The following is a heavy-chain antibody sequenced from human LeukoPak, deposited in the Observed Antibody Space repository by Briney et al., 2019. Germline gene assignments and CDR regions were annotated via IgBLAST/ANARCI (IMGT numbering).Heavy chain of an antibody. J-gene: IGHJ4*02. CDR3: VKGGLYSGDYYGH. V-gene: IGHV3-64D*06. CDR2: ISGNGGST. CDR1: GFTFTSYA. D-gene: IGHD1-26*01. Sequence: GGSLRLSCSGSGFTFTSYAMHWVRQAPGKGLEYVSSISGNGGSTYYADSVNGRFTISKDNSKNQVYLQMSSLRDDDTAFYYCVKGGLYSGDYYGHWGQGTLVTVSS.